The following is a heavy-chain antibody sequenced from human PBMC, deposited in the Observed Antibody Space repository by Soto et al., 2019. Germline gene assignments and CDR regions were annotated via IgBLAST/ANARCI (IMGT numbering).Heavy chain of an antibody. J-gene: IGHJ3*02. CDR3: ARDKPDGVDSFDI. Sequence: GGSLRLSCAASGFTFRIFAMSWVRQPPGKGLEWVATISGVGSRISHADSVKGRFTISRDNSLETLYLQMSSLRDEDTAVYYCARDKPDGVDSFDIWGQGTMVTVSS. V-gene: IGHV3-23*01. CDR1: GFTFRIFA. CDR2: ISGVGSRI.